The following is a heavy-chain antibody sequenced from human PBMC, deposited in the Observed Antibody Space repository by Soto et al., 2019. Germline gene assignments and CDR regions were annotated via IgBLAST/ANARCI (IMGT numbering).Heavy chain of an antibody. CDR1: GFTADDYA. D-gene: IGHD1-1*01. V-gene: IGHV3-9*02. CDR2: ISSNSDTI. Sequence: GGSLRLSCTASGFTADDYAMHWVRQAPGKGLEWVSGISSNSDTIDYADSVKGRFTISRDNSKNTLYLQMNSLRAEDTAVYYCAKSMYNWNDGFFDYWGQGTLVTVSS. J-gene: IGHJ4*02. CDR3: AKSMYNWNDGFFDY.